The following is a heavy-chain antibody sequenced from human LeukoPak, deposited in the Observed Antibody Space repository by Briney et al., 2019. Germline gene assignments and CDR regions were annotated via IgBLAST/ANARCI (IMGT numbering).Heavy chain of an antibody. CDR1: GFTVSSNY. CDR3: ARVVGAAIYYMDV. J-gene: IGHJ6*03. CDR2: IYSGGST. D-gene: IGHD2-21*02. V-gene: IGHV3-53*01. Sequence: PGGSLRLSCAASGFTVSSNYMSWVRQAPGKGLEWVSVIYSGGSTYYADSVKGRFTISRDNSKNTLYLQMNSLRAEDTAVYYCARVVGAAIYYMDVWGKGTTVTVS.